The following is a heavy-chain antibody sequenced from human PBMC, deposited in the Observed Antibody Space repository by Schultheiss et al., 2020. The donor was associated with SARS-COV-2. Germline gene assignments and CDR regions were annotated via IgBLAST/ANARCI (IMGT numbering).Heavy chain of an antibody. D-gene: IGHD2-2*01. Sequence: SETLSLTCTVSGGSISSYYWSWIRQPPGKGLEWIGYIYYSGSTNYNPSLKSRVTISVDTSKNQFSLKLSSVTAADTAVYYCARLLPLVGYPNWFDPWGQGTLGTVSS. V-gene: IGHV4-59*12. J-gene: IGHJ5*02. CDR3: ARLLPLVGYPNWFDP. CDR2: IYYSGST. CDR1: GGSISSYY.